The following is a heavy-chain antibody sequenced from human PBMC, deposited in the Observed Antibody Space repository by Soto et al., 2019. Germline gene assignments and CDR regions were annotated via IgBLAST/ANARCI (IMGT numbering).Heavy chain of an antibody. CDR2: ISYDGSNK. J-gene: IGHJ4*02. D-gene: IGHD3-10*01. CDR1: GFTFSSYG. Sequence: GGSLRLSCAASGFTFSSYGMHWVRQAPGKGLEWVAVISYDGSNKYYADSVKGRFTISRDNSKNTLYLQMNSLRAEDTAVYYCAKDRVVRGLWSFDYWGQGTLVTVSS. V-gene: IGHV3-30*18. CDR3: AKDRVVRGLWSFDY.